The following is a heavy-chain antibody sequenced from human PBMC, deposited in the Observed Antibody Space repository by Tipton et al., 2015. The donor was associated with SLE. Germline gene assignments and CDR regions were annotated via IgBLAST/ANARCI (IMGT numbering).Heavy chain of an antibody. D-gene: IGHD6-13*01. J-gene: IGHJ4*02. CDR3: ARDRAVRQQLPIPSDY. CDR1: GFTFSSYW. CDR2: INSDGSST. Sequence: SLRLSCAASGFTFSSYWMHWVRQAPGKGLVWVSRINSDGSSTSYADSVKGRFTISRDNAKNTLYLQMNSLRAEDTAVYYCARDRAVRQQLPIPSDYWGQGTLVTVSS. V-gene: IGHV3-74*01.